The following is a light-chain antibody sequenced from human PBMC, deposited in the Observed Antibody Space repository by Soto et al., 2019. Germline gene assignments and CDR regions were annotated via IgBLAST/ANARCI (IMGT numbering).Light chain of an antibody. CDR3: LQHNNYPRT. CDR2: GTS. Sequence: DIQMTQSPSSLSASVGDRVTITCRASQGIGNDLGWYQQKPGKAPQRLIFGTSNLQSWVPSRFSGSGSGTEFTLTISSLQPEDFATYYCLQHNNYPRTFGQGTRVDI. CDR1: QGIGND. J-gene: IGKJ1*01. V-gene: IGKV1-17*01.